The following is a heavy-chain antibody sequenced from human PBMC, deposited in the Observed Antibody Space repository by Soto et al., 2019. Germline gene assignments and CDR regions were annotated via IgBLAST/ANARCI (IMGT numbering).Heavy chain of an antibody. CDR1: GFTVSNNY. CDR2: IYSGGST. D-gene: IGHD3-22*01. J-gene: IGHJ4*02. CDR3: ARDSYYYDSSGYSMGY. Sequence: GGSLRLSCAASGFTVSNNYMSWVRQAPGKGLEWVSVIYSGGSTFYADSVKGRFTISRDNSKNSLYLQMNSLRVEDTAFYYCARDSYYYDSSGYSMGYWGQGTLVTVSS. V-gene: IGHV3-53*05.